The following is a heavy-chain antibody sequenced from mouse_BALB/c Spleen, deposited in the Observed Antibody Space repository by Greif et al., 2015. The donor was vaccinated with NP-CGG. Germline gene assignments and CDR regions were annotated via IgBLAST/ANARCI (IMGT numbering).Heavy chain of an antibody. CDR1: GYTFTSYW. CDR2: SNPSTGYT. V-gene: IGHV1-7*01. CDR3: ARRTMATYFGY. D-gene: IGHD1-2*01. Sequence: QVQLQQSGAELAKPGASVNMSCKASGYTFTSYWMHWVKQRPGQGLEWIGYSNPSTGYTEYNQKFKDKATLTADKSSSTAYMQLSSLTSEDSAVYYCARRTMATYFGYWGQGTTLTVSS. J-gene: IGHJ2*01.